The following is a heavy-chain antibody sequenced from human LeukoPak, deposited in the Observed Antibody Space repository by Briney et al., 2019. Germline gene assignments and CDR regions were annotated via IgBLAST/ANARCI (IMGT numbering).Heavy chain of an antibody. CDR2: ISYDGSNK. D-gene: IGHD2-2*01. V-gene: IGHV3-30*04. CDR1: GFTFSSYA. CDR3: ARGGCSSTSCLLDY. J-gene: IGHJ4*02. Sequence: GGSLRLSCAASGFTFSSYAMHWVRQAPGKGLEWVAVISYDGSNKYYADSVKGRFTISRDNSKNTLYLQMNSLRAEDTAVYYCARGGCSSTSCLLDYRGQGTLVTVSS.